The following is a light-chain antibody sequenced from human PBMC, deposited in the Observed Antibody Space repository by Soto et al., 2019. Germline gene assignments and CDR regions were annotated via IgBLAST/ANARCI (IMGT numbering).Light chain of an antibody. CDR2: DAS. Sequence: EIVLTQSPATLPLSPGERATLSCRASQSVSSYLAWYQQKPGQAPRLLIYDASNRATGIPARFSGSGSGTDFTLTISSLEPEDCAVYYCQQRSNWPITFGQGTRLEIK. CDR3: QQRSNWPIT. CDR1: QSVSSY. J-gene: IGKJ5*01. V-gene: IGKV3-11*01.